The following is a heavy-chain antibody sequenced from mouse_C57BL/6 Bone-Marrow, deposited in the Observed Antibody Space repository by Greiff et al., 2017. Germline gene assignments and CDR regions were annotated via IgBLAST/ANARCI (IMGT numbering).Heavy chain of an antibody. D-gene: IGHD2-4*01. CDR2: INPGSGGT. J-gene: IGHJ3*01. Sequence: QVQLQQSGAELVRPATSVKVSCKASGYAFTNYLIEWVKQRPGQGLEWIGVINPGSGGTNYNEKFKGKATLTADKSSSTAYMQLSSLTSEDSAVYFCARDYYYDGAYWGQGTLVTVSA. CDR1: GYAFTNYL. CDR3: ARDYYYDGAY. V-gene: IGHV1-54*01.